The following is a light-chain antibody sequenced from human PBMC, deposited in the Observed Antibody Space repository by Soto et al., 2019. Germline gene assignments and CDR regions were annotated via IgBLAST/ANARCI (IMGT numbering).Light chain of an antibody. CDR2: AAS. Sequence: DIQMTQSPSSVSASVGDRVAITCRASQAINNWLAWYQQKPGKAPKALIYAASSLQSGVPSRFNGSGSETQFTLHISSLQHEDFATYYWQQTNSFPITFGQGTRLEIK. CDR3: QQTNSFPIT. V-gene: IGKV1-12*01. J-gene: IGKJ5*01. CDR1: QAINNW.